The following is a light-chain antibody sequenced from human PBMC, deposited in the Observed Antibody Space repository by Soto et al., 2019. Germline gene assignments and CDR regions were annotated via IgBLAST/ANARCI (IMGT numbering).Light chain of an antibody. V-gene: IGLV2-14*01. CDR3: SSYTSIATWV. CDR2: EVS. Sequence: QSVLTQPASVSGSPGQSITISCTGTSSDVGIYNYVSWYQQHPGKAPKLMIYEVSNRPSGVSNRFSGSKSGNTASLTISGLQAEDEADYHCSSYTSIATWVFGGGTQLTVL. CDR1: SSDVGIYNY. J-gene: IGLJ3*02.